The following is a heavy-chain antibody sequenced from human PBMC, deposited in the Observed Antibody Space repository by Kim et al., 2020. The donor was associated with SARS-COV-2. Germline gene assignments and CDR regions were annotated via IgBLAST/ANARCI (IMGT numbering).Heavy chain of an antibody. CDR3: ARGSRKLWFGEPNDAFDI. J-gene: IGHJ3*02. V-gene: IGHV3-13*01. Sequence: KGRFTISRENDKNSLYLQMNSLRAGDTAVYYCARGSRKLWFGEPNDAFDIWGQGTMVTVSS. D-gene: IGHD3-10*01.